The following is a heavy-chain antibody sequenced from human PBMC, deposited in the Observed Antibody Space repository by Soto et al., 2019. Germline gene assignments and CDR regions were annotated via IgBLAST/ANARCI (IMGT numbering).Heavy chain of an antibody. V-gene: IGHV3-23*01. CDR3: ARRDRTETTTWGAFDI. Sequence: XGSLRLSCAASGFIFSDYVMNWVRRAPGKGLEWVSTINFSGDKTFYSDSVKGRFTISRDNSRETLFLQMNSLRADDAAVYYCARRDRTETTTWGAFDIWGQGTMVTVSS. CDR2: INFSGDKT. D-gene: IGHD1-7*01. CDR1: GFIFSDYV. J-gene: IGHJ3*02.